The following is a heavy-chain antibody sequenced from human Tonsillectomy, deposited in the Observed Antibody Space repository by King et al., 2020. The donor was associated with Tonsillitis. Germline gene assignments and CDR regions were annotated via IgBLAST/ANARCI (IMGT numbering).Heavy chain of an antibody. CDR2: IREDGGDT. CDR1: GFIFSNYW. CDR3: SRDLGRRGYYEE. V-gene: IGHV3-7*01. Sequence: VQLVESGGDLVQPGGSLRLSCAASGFIFSNYWMTWVRQAPGKGLEWVANIREDGGDTYYVDSVKGRFTISRDNAKNSLFLQMNSLRGEDTAVYYCSRDLGRRGYYEEWGPGTLVTVSP. J-gene: IGHJ4*02. D-gene: IGHD3-22*01.